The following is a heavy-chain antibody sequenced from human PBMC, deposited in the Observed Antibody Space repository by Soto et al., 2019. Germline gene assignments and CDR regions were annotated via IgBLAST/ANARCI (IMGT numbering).Heavy chain of an antibody. J-gene: IGHJ4*02. D-gene: IGHD3-22*01. V-gene: IGHV1-69*13. Sequence: SVKVSCKATGGTFRGYAISWVRQAPGQGLEWLGGILPTSDTPNYAQKFQARVTLTADDSTNTAYMELRGLRSGDTAVYYCARGYDVNSELDYWGQGTLVTVSS. CDR3: ARGYDVNSELDY. CDR2: ILPTSDTP. CDR1: GGTFRGYA.